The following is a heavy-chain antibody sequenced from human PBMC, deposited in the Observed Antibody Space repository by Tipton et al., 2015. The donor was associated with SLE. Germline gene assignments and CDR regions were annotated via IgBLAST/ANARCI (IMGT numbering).Heavy chain of an antibody. CDR1: GASISNFY. Sequence: GLVKPSETLFLTCTVSGASISNFYWGWIRQPPGKGLEWIGYIYNSGSTEYNPSLKSRISISSDTSTNQFSLKMSSVTAADTAVYFCAREGYPGSFDIWGQGTMVTVSS. CDR3: AREGYPGSFDI. CDR2: IYNSGST. J-gene: IGHJ3*02. D-gene: IGHD2-15*01. V-gene: IGHV4-59*12.